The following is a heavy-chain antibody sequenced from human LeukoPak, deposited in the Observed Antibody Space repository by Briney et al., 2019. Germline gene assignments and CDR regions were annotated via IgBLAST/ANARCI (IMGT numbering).Heavy chain of an antibody. CDR1: GFTFRSYD. CDR3: ARVRISSGYYNYYYYYMDV. D-gene: IGHD3-22*01. V-gene: IGHV3-13*01. CDR2: IGTAGEI. Sequence: GGSLRLSCAASGFTFRSYDMHWVRQATGKGLEWVSGIGTAGEIYYPGSVKGRFTISRDNSKNTLYLQMNSLRAEDTAVYYCARVRISSGYYNYYYYYMDVWGKGTTVTISS. J-gene: IGHJ6*03.